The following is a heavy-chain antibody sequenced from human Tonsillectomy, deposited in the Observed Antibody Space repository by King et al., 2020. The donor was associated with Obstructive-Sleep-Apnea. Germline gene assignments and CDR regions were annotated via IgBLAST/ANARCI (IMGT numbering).Heavy chain of an antibody. Sequence: QLQESGPGLVKPSETLSLTCTVSGGSISSYYWSGIRQPPGKGLEWIGYIYHSGSTTYNPSLKSRVTISVDTPKNQFSLKLRSVTAADTAVYYWARGEGSSSSYYYYYYGMDVWGQGTTVTVSS. CDR1: GGSISSYY. D-gene: IGHD6-6*01. V-gene: IGHV4-59*01. CDR2: IYHSGST. CDR3: ARGEGSSSSYYYYYYGMDV. J-gene: IGHJ6*02.